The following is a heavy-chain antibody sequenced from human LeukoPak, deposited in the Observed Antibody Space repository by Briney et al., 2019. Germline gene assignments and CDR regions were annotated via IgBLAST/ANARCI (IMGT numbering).Heavy chain of an antibody. CDR1: GFTFSSYG. Sequence: PGRSLRLSCAASGFTFSSYGMHWVRQAPGKGREWVAVISYDGSNKYYADSVKGRFTIPRDNSKNTLYLQMNSLRAEDTAVYYCAKDMVYSSSWQPXXXGMDVWGQGTTVTVSS. V-gene: IGHV3-30*18. J-gene: IGHJ6*02. D-gene: IGHD6-13*01. CDR3: AKDMVYSSSWQPXXXGMDV. CDR2: ISYDGSNK.